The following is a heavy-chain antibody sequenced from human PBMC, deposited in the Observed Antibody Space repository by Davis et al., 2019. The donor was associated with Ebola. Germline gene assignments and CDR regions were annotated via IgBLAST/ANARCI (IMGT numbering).Heavy chain of an antibody. CDR1: GFTFSGSA. D-gene: IGHD2-2*01. J-gene: IGHJ4*02. Sequence: GESLKISCAASGFTFSGSAMHWVRQASGKGLEWVGRIRSQANSYATAYAASVKGRFTISRDDSKNTAYLQMNSLKTEDTAVYYCARAPLYCSSTSCPLGYWGQGTLVTVSS. CDR2: IRSQANSYAT. CDR3: ARAPLYCSSTSCPLGY. V-gene: IGHV3-73*01.